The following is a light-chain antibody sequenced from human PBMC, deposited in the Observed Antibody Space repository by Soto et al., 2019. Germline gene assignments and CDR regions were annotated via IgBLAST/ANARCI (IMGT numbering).Light chain of an antibody. J-gene: IGKJ2*01. CDR3: QQSGNSLYT. Sequence: EIVLTQSPGTLSLSPGERATLSCRVSQSVSSNYLAWYQQKPGQAPRLLIYATSSRATGIPGRFSGSGSGTDFTLNISRLEPEDFAVYYCQQSGNSLYTFGQGTKLEI. CDR1: QSVSSNY. V-gene: IGKV3-20*01. CDR2: ATS.